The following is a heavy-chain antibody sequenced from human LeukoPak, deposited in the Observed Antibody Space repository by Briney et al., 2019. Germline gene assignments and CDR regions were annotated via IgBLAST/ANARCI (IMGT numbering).Heavy chain of an antibody. V-gene: IGHV3-74*01. Sequence: GGSLRLSCAASGFTFSSYWMHWVRQAPGKGLVWVSRIAIDGSTAFYADSVKGRFTISRDSAKYTLYLQMNSLRAEDTAVYYCAGGVFSAFDIWGQGTMVTVSS. D-gene: IGHD6-13*01. CDR3: AGGVFSAFDI. CDR1: GFTFSSYW. CDR2: IAIDGSTA. J-gene: IGHJ3*02.